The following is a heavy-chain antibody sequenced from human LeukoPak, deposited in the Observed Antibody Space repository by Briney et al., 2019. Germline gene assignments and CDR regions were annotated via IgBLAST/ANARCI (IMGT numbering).Heavy chain of an antibody. J-gene: IGHJ6*02. V-gene: IGHV1-69*13. D-gene: IGHD6-19*01. Sequence: GASVKVSCKASGGTFISYAISWVRQAPGQGLEWMGGIIPIFGTANYAQKFQGRVTITADESTSTAYMELSSLRSEDTAVYYCARVPPVATSPYYYYGMDVWGQGTTVTVSS. CDR3: ARVPPVATSPYYYYGMDV. CDR2: IIPIFGTA. CDR1: GGTFISYA.